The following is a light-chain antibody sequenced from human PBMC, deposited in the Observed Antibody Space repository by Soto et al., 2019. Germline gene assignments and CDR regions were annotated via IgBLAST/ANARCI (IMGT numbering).Light chain of an antibody. CDR2: TAS. J-gene: IGKJ5*01. V-gene: IGKV1-39*01. CDR3: QLGSASAIT. CDR1: QPIGNY. Sequence: DIQMTQSPSSLSASVGDRVTITCRASQPIGNYLNWYQQTPGNAPKLLIYTASTLLGEVPSRFSGSGSGTDFTLTIESLQPEDFPTYYCQLGSASAITFGQGTRLEIK.